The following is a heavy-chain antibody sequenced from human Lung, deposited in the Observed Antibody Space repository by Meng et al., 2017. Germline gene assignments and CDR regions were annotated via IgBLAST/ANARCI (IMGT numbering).Heavy chain of an antibody. CDR1: GYNFPDYW. Sequence: QVRLVQAWAEVKKPGASVKVSCKPSGYNFPDYWLHWVRRAPGQGLEWMGRIDPKSGDTHYAQRFQGRVTMTGDTSISTAYMELSGLRSDDTAMYYCVRDEDISSAGKLFGDYWGQGTLVTVSS. D-gene: IGHD6-13*01. V-gene: IGHV1-2*06. CDR2: IDPKSGDT. CDR3: VRDEDISSAGKLFGDY. J-gene: IGHJ4*02.